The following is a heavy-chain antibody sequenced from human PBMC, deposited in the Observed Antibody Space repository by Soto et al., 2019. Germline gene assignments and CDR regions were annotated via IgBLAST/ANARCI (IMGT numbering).Heavy chain of an antibody. CDR3: ARHGYYDFWSGYYPTAPYYYGMDV. D-gene: IGHD3-3*01. Sequence: ASVKVSCKASGYTFTSYGISWVRQAPGQGLEWMGWISAYNGNTNYAQKLQGRVTMTTATSTSTAYMELRSLRSDDTAVYYCARHGYYDFWSGYYPTAPYYYGMDVWGQGTTVTVSS. CDR2: ISAYNGNT. J-gene: IGHJ6*02. V-gene: IGHV1-18*01. CDR1: GYTFTSYG.